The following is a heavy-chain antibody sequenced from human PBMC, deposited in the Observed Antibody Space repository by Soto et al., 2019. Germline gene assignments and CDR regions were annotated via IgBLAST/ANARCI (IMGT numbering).Heavy chain of an antibody. D-gene: IGHD3-3*01. CDR3: TKGDSSGYFDPSSGYSTPDH. Sequence: EVRLFESGGGLVEPGESLRLSCAASGFIFKDFAMSWVRQAPGKGLEWVSTITTSDDITYSADSVSGRFTISRDNSANTQFLQMSSLRGDDTATYYCTKGDSSGYFDPSSGYSTPDHWGQGTLVTVSS. CDR1: GFIFKDFA. J-gene: IGHJ5*02. CDR2: ITTSDDIT. V-gene: IGHV3-23*01.